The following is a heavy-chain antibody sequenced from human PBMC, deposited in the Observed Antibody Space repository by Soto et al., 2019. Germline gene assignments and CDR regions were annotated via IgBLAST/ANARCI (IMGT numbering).Heavy chain of an antibody. V-gene: IGHV3-33*01. J-gene: IGHJ4*02. CDR3: ARGDSSGLNFDY. CDR1: GFTFSSYG. Sequence: QVQLVESGGGVVQPGRSLRLSCAASGFTFSSYGIHWVRQAPGKGLEWVAVIWYDGSNKYYADSVKGRFTISRDNSKNTLYLQMNSLRAGDTAVYYCARGDSSGLNFDYWGQGTLVTVSS. CDR2: IWYDGSNK. D-gene: IGHD3-22*01.